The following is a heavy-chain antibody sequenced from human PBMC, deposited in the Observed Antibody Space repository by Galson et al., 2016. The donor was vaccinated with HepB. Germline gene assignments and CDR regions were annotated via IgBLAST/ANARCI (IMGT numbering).Heavy chain of an antibody. CDR2: ISYDGSNK. CDR3: AKDGYRGSYRDCYGMDV. V-gene: IGHV3-30*18. CDR1: GFTFSTYG. Sequence: SLRLSCAASGFTFSTYGMHWVRQAPGKGLEWVAVISYDGSNKKYADSVKGRFTISRDTSKNTLYLQMNSLTAEDTAVYFCAKDGYRGSYRDCYGMDVWGQGTTVTVSS. D-gene: IGHD1-26*01. J-gene: IGHJ6*02.